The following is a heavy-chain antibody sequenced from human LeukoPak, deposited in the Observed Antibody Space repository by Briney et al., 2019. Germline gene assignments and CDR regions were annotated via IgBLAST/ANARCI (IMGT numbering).Heavy chain of an antibody. CDR2: IYSGGST. CDR1: GFTVSSNY. Sequence: GGSLRLSCAASGFTVSSNYMSWVRQAPGKGLEWVSVIYSGGSTYYADSVKGRFTISRDNSKNTLYPQMNSLRAEDTAVYYCARDRRAGRWFGELLGEYYGMDVWGQGTTVTVSS. J-gene: IGHJ6*02. D-gene: IGHD3-10*01. V-gene: IGHV3-66*01. CDR3: ARDRRAGRWFGELLGEYYGMDV.